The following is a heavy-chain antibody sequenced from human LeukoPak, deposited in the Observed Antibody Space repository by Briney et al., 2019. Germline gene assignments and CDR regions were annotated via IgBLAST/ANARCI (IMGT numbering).Heavy chain of an antibody. V-gene: IGHV1-24*01. CDR3: ARTYDFWSGYYPHHMDV. CDR2: FDPEDGET. Sequence: VASVKVSCKVSGYTLTELSMHWVRQAPGKGLEWMGGFDPEDGETIYAQKFQGRVTMTEDTSTDTAYMELSSLRSEDTAVYYCARTYDFWSGYYPHHMDVWGKGTTVTVSS. CDR1: GYTLTELS. D-gene: IGHD3-3*01. J-gene: IGHJ6*03.